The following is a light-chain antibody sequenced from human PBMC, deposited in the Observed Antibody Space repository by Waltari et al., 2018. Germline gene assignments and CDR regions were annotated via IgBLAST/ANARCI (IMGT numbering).Light chain of an antibody. CDR3: AAWDDSLNGPV. V-gene: IGLV1-44*01. J-gene: IGLJ3*02. CDR2: DNN. CDR1: SPNIGRNT. Sequence: QSVLTQPPSASGTPGQRVTISCSGSSPNIGRNTVTWYQQLPGTAPKLLIYDNNQRPSGVPDRFSGSKSGTSASLAISGLQSEDEADYSCAAWDDSLNGPVFGGGTKLTVL.